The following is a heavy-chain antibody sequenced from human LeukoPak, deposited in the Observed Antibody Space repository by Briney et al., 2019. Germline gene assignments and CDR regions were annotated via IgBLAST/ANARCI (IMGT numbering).Heavy chain of an antibody. Sequence: GGSLRLSCAASGFTFSSYSMNWVRQAPGKGLEWVSIISGSGGTTYYADSVKGRFTISRDNSKDTLSLQMNSLRAEDTAVYYSAKERSAYSIFDYWGRGTLVTVSS. CDR2: ISGSGGTT. D-gene: IGHD3-3*01. J-gene: IGHJ4*02. V-gene: IGHV3-23*01. CDR3: AKERSAYSIFDY. CDR1: GFTFSSYS.